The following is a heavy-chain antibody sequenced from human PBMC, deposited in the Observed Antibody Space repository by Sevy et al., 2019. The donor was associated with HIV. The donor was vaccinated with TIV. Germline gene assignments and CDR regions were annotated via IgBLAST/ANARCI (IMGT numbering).Heavy chain of an antibody. CDR3: ARVGVSYCTDDCYHRFDY. CDR2: ISYDGGNK. D-gene: IGHD2-21*02. Sequence: GGSLRLSCSASGFTFSSYALLWVRQAPGKGLEWVSLISYDGGNKYYSDSVKGRFAISRDESKTTLFLQMESLRTEDTAIYYCARVGVSYCTDDCYHRFDYWGRGTLVTVSS. V-gene: IGHV3-30*09. CDR1: GFTFSSYA. J-gene: IGHJ4*02.